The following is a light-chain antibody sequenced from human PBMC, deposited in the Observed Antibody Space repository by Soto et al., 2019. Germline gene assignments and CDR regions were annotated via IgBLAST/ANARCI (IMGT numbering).Light chain of an antibody. J-gene: IGKJ5*01. CDR2: SSS. CDR1: QAINNN. CDR3: QQNYITPIT. Sequence: DIEMTQSPSSLSASVDDRVTIYCRTSQAINNNLNWYQQRPGKAPKLLIYSSSSLLSGVPPRFSGSGSGTDFTLTISSLQPEDFATYFCQQNYITPITFGQGTRLDIK. V-gene: IGKV1-39*01.